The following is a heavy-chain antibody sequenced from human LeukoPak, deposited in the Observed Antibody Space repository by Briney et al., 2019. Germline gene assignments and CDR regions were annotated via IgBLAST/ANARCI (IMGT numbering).Heavy chain of an antibody. Sequence: PGRSLRLSCAASGFTFDDYAMHWVRQAPGKGLEWVSGISWNSGSIGYADSVKGRFTISRDNAKNSLYLQMNSLRAEDTALYYCAKDGARSETTGDYYYYYGMDVWGQGTTVTVSS. V-gene: IGHV3-9*01. CDR2: ISWNSGSI. CDR3: AKDGARSETTGDYYYYYGMDV. CDR1: GFTFDDYA. D-gene: IGHD1-1*01. J-gene: IGHJ6*02.